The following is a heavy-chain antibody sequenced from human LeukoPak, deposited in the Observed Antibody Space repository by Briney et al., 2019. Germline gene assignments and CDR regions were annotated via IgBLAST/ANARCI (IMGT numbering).Heavy chain of an antibody. CDR2: INHSGST. V-gene: IGHV4-38-2*02. CDR3: ARLLFRGWYPGSYFDY. CDR1: GYSISSGYY. J-gene: IGHJ4*02. D-gene: IGHD6-19*01. Sequence: SETLSLTCTVSGYSISSGYYWGWIRQPPGKGLEWIGEINHSGSTNYNPSLKSRVTISVDTSKNQFSLKLSSVTAADTAVYYCARLLFRGWYPGSYFDYWGQGTLVTVSS.